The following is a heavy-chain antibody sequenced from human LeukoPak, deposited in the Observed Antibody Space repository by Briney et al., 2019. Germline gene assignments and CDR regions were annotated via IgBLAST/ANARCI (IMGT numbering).Heavy chain of an antibody. V-gene: IGHV3-48*03. CDR3: AEPGITMIGGV. CDR1: GLTFSSYE. D-gene: IGHD3-10*02. CDR2: ISSSGSTI. Sequence: GGSLRLSCAASGLTFSSYEVNWVRQAPGKGLEWVSYISSSGSTIYYADSVKGRFTISRDNAKNSLYLQMNSLRAEDTAVYYCAEPGITMIGGVWGKGTTVTISS. J-gene: IGHJ6*04.